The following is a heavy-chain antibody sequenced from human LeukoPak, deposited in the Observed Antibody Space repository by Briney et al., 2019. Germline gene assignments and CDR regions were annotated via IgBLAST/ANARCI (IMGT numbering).Heavy chain of an antibody. J-gene: IGHJ4*02. V-gene: IGHV3-7*01. Sequence: GGSLRLSCTASGFSFRTYGIHWVRQAPGKGLEWVANIKKDGSDKYYVDSVKGRFTISRDNAKKSLFLQMNSLRAEDTAVYYCTGGPGYWGQGTLVTVSS. D-gene: IGHD2-15*01. CDR1: GFSFRTYG. CDR3: TGGPGY. CDR2: IKKDGSDK.